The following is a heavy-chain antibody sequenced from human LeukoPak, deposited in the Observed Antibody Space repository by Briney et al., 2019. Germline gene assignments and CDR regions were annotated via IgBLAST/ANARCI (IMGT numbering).Heavy chain of an antibody. D-gene: IGHD3-22*01. J-gene: IGHJ4*02. Sequence: SETLSLTCTVSGGSISSSSYYWGWIRQHPGKGLEWIGSIYYSGSTYYNPSLKSRVTISVDTSKNQFSLKLSSVTAADTALYYCARHRRDSGGYYSRKPRPGYFDYWGQGTMVTVSS. V-gene: IGHV4-39*01. CDR1: GGSISSSSYY. CDR2: IYYSGST. CDR3: ARHRRDSGGYYSRKPRPGYFDY.